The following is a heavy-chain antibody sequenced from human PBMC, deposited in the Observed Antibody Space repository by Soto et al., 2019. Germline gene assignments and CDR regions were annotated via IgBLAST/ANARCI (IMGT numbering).Heavy chain of an antibody. D-gene: IGHD3-22*01. V-gene: IGHV3-7*04. CDR1: GFTFNNYW. J-gene: IGHJ4*02. CDR3: ARDETPYIHPFLYDSQQPCYYYSYGC. Sequence: PGGSLRLSCSVSGFTFNNYWLTWVRQAPGKGLEWVANINQDESQKYYADSVKGRFVISRDNIKNSLYLQMNSLRVEDSAIYYYARDETPYIHPFLYDSQQPCYYYSYGCWGQGALVTVSS. CDR2: INQDESQK.